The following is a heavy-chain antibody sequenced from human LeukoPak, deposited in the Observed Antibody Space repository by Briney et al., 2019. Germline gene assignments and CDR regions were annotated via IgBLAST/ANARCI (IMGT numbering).Heavy chain of an antibody. CDR3: ASSMIVKSAFDI. Sequence: SETLSLTSAVYGGSFSGYYWSWIRQPPGKGLEWIGEINHSGSTNYNPSLKSRVTISVDTSKNQFSPKLSSVTAADTAVYYCASSMIVKSAFDIWGQGTMVTVSS. CDR2: INHSGST. V-gene: IGHV4-34*01. CDR1: GGSFSGYY. D-gene: IGHD3-22*01. J-gene: IGHJ3*02.